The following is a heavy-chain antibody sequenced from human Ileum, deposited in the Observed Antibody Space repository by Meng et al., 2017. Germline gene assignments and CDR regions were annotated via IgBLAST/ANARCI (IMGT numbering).Heavy chain of an antibody. CDR2: INPNSGGT. CDR1: GYTFTGYY. Sequence: ASLKVSCYASGYTFTGYYMHWVRQAPGQGLEWMGRINPNSGGTNYAQKFQGRITMTRDTSISTAYMKLSRLRSDDTAVYYCASADSSGWYPRNYYYGMDVWGQGTTVTVSS. J-gene: IGHJ6*02. V-gene: IGHV1-2*06. CDR3: ASADSSGWYPRNYYYGMDV. D-gene: IGHD6-19*01.